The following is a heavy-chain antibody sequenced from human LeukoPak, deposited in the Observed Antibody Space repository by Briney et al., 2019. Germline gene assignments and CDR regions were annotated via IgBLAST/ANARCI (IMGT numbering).Heavy chain of an antibody. J-gene: IGHJ4*02. CDR3: ARDLNGRYQLLSNFDY. CDR1: GYTFTSYG. V-gene: IGHV1-18*01. Sequence: ASVKVSCKASGYTFTSYGISWVRRAPGQGHEWMGWISAYNGNTNYAQKLQGRVTMTTDTSTSTAYMELRSLRSDDTAVYYCARDLNGRYQLLSNFDYWGQGTLVTVSS. D-gene: IGHD2-2*01. CDR2: ISAYNGNT.